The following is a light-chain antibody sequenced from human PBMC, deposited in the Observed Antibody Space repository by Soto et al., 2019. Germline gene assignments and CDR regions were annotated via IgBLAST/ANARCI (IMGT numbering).Light chain of an antibody. CDR3: QQTYSRVLS. Sequence: IQMTQSPSSLSASVGDRVTISCRASQGISSYLAWYQQKPGKAPKLLIYAASTLQSGVPSRFSGSGSGTEFTLTISSLQPEDVATYYCQQTYSRVLSFGGGTKVDIK. CDR1: QGISSY. V-gene: IGKV1-39*01. CDR2: AAS. J-gene: IGKJ4*01.